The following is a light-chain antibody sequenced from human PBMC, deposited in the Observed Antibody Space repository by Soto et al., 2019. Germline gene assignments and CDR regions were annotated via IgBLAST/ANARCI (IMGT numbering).Light chain of an antibody. Sequence: EIVMTQSPATLSVAPGERVTFSCRASQGVSSSYLAWYQQKPGQAPRLLIYGASSRATGIPDRFSGSGSGTDFTLTISRLEPEDFAVYYCQQYGSSPQWTFGQGTKVDIK. CDR3: QQYGSSPQWT. V-gene: IGKV3-20*01. CDR2: GAS. J-gene: IGKJ1*01. CDR1: QGVSSSY.